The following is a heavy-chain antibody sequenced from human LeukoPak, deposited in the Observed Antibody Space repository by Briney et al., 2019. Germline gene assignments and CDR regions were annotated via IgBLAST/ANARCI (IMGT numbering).Heavy chain of an antibody. J-gene: IGHJ4*02. CDR2: IYPGDSDT. CDR3: ARSKIDYGDPSDY. Sequence: GESLKISCKGSGYSFTSYWIGWVRQMPGKGLEWTGIIYPGDSDTRYSPSFQGQVTISADKSISTAYLQWSSLKASDTAMYYCARSKIDYGDPSDYWGQGTLVTVSS. CDR1: GYSFTSYW. D-gene: IGHD4-17*01. V-gene: IGHV5-51*01.